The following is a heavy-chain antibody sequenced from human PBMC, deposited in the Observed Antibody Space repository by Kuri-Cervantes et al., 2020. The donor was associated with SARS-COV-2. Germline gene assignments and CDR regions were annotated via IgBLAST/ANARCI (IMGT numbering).Heavy chain of an antibody. CDR2: IKQDGSEK. D-gene: IGHD6-13*01. CDR3: ARASSSWYPLHFDY. CDR1: GFTSFSTSG. Sequence: GGSLRLSCAVSGFTSFSTSGIHWVRQAPGKGLEWVANIKQDGSEKYYVDSVKGRFTISRDYAKNSLYLQMSSLRAEDTALYYCARASSSWYPLHFDYWGQGTLVTVSS. J-gene: IGHJ4*02. V-gene: IGHV3-7*01.